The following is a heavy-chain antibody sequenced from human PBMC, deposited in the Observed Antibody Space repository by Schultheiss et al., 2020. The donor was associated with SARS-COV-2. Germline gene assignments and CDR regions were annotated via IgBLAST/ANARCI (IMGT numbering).Heavy chain of an antibody. Sequence: SETLSLTCAVSGGSISSSLWWSWIRQPPGKGLEWIGYIYNSGSTYFNPSLKSRLTISVDMSKNQFSLKLNSMTAADTAVYYCARSGFNWFDPWGQGTLVTVSS. V-gene: IGHV4-30-4*08. CDR2: IYNSGST. D-gene: IGHD7-27*01. CDR1: GGSISSSLW. CDR3: ARSGFNWFDP. J-gene: IGHJ5*02.